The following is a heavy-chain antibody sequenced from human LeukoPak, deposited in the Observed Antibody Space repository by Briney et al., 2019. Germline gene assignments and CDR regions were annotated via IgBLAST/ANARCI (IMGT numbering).Heavy chain of an antibody. V-gene: IGHV3-21*01. D-gene: IGHD2-15*01. Sequence: GGSLRLSCAASGFTFSSYGMNWVRQAPGKGLEWVSSISSSSSYIYYADSVKGRFTISRDNAKNSLYLQMNSLRAEDTAVYYCARDLAPIVVVVAATGWWFDPWGQGTLVTVSS. CDR2: ISSSSSYI. J-gene: IGHJ5*02. CDR1: GFTFSSYG. CDR3: ARDLAPIVVVVAATGWWFDP.